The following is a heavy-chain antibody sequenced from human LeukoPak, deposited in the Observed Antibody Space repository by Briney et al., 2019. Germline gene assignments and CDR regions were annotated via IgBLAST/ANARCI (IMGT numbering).Heavy chain of an antibody. V-gene: IGHV3-66*01. CDR3: ARDRSGDSTAYYTDY. Sequence: GGSLRLSCAASGFTVSSTYMTWVRQAPGKGLEWVSLIYSGGSTIYADSVKGRFTISRDNSKNTVYLQMNGLRAEDTAVYHCARDRSGDSTAYYTDYWGQGTLVTVSS. CDR1: GFTVSSTY. D-gene: IGHD3-22*01. CDR2: IYSGGST. J-gene: IGHJ4*02.